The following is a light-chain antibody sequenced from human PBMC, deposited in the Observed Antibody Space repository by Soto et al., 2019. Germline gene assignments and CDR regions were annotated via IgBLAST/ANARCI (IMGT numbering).Light chain of an antibody. J-gene: IGKJ1*01. CDR3: QQYYASSWT. V-gene: IGKV3-20*01. Sequence: EIVLTQSPGTLSLSPGERATLSCRASQSISSTYLAWYRQKPGQAPRLLIYAASSRATGIPDRFSGSGSGTDFTLTISRPEPEDFAVYYCQQYYASSWTFGQATRVEIK. CDR2: AAS. CDR1: QSISSTY.